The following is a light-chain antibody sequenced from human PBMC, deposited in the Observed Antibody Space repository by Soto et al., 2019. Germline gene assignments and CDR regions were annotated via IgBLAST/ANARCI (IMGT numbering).Light chain of an antibody. V-gene: IGKV3-11*01. J-gene: IGKJ2*01. Sequence: EIVLTQSPATLSLSPGERATLSCRASQSVSSYLAWYQQKPGQAPRLLIYDASNRATGIPARFSGSGSGTDFSPVISSLEAQDCAVYYCQQRSDWPPYTFGQGTKLEIK. CDR2: DAS. CDR3: QQRSDWPPYT. CDR1: QSVSSY.